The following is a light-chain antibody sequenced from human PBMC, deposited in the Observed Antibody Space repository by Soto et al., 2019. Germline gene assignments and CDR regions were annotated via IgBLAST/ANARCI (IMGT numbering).Light chain of an antibody. CDR3: QQYNSWPPIT. V-gene: IGKV3-15*01. Sequence: EIVMTQSPATLSVSPGERATLSCRASQSVSSNVAWYQQIPGQTPRLLIYAASTRATGIAARFSGSGSGTEFTLTISSLQSEDFAVYFCQQYNSWPPITFGQGTRLEIK. CDR2: AAS. J-gene: IGKJ5*01. CDR1: QSVSSN.